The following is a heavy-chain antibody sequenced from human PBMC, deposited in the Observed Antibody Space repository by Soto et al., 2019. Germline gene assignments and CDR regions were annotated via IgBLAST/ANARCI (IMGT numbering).Heavy chain of an antibody. V-gene: IGHV1-69*02. CDR2: IIPILRMA. CDR1: GGTFTSYT. D-gene: IGHD3-10*01. J-gene: IGHJ4*02. CDR3: ATSYGSGSAHFDY. Sequence: QVQLVQSGAEVKMPGSSVKVSCTASGGTFTSYTFSWVRQVPGQGLEWMGRIIPILRMADFAQKFQGRVTINADESTSTVYMTLSRLRSEDTAVYYCATSYGSGSAHFDYWGQGTLVTVS.